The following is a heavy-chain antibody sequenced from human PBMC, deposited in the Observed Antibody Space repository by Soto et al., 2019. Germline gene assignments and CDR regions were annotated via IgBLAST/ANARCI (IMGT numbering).Heavy chain of an antibody. CDR1: GFTFSSYA. CDR2: ISYNGSNK. Sequence: TAGSLSLSCAASGFTFSSYAMHWVRQAPGKGLEWVAVISYNGSNKYYADSVKGRFTTSRDNSKNTMYLQRNSLRAEDTAVYYCAKTSVTGFGFDYWGQGPLVT. D-gene: IGHD3-16*01. V-gene: IGHV3-30-3*02. CDR3: AKTSVTGFGFDY. J-gene: IGHJ4*02.